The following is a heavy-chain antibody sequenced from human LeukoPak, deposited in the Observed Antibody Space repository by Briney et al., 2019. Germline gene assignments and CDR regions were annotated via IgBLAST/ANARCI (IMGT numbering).Heavy chain of an antibody. J-gene: IGHJ4*02. D-gene: IGHD5-18*01. CDR1: GFTVSSNY. V-gene: IGHV3-30-3*01. CDR2: LSYDGSNK. CDR3: ARGAGIQLWLPFDY. Sequence: QPGGSLRLSCAASGFTVSSNYMSWVRQAPGKGLEWVAVLSYDGSNKYYADSVRGRFTISRDNSKNTLNLQMNSLRAEDTAVYYCARGAGIQLWLPFDYWGQGTLVTVSS.